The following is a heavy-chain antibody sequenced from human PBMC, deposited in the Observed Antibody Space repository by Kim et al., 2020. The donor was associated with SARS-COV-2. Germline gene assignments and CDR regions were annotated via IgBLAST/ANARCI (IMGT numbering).Heavy chain of an antibody. D-gene: IGHD1-20*01. Sequence: GGSLRLSCAASGFSFSSFNMNWVRLTPGRGLEWVSYITSRGTNTFYADSVEGRFTISRDNAENSLFLQMNSLTDEDTAVYYCVRVISGTSKAFDVWGQGATVAVSS. CDR1: GFSFSSFN. J-gene: IGHJ3*01. CDR2: ITSRGTNT. V-gene: IGHV3-48*02. CDR3: VRVISGTSKAFDV.